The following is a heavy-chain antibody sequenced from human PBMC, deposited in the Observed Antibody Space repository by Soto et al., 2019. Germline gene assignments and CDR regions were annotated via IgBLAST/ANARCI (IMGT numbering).Heavy chain of an antibody. D-gene: IGHD1-26*01. J-gene: IGHJ4*02. CDR2: IYTGGRT. CDR1: GGSINNYY. CDR3: ARVYSGSYYEFDY. Sequence: QVQLQESGPGLVKPSETLSLTCTVSGGSINNYYWSWIRQPAGKGLEWMGRIYTGGRTNYNPSLKSRATMSVDTYKNQFSLTLSSVTAADTAVYYCARVYSGSYYEFDYWGQGTLVTVSS. V-gene: IGHV4-4*07.